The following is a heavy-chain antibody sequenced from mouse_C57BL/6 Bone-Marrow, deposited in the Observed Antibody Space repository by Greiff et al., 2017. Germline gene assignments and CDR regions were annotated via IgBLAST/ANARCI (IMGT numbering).Heavy chain of an antibody. CDR1: GYTFTSYW. J-gene: IGHJ3*01. V-gene: IGHV1-52*01. D-gene: IGHD3-2*02. Sequence: VQLQQPGAELVRPGSSVKLSCKASGYTFTSYWMHWVKQRPIQGLEWIGNIDPSDSETHYNQKFKDKATLTVDKASSTTYMQLSSMASEYSAVYYCGRSRDSSDPSPDYWGQGTLVTVSA. CDR3: GRSRDSSDPSPDY. CDR2: IDPSDSET.